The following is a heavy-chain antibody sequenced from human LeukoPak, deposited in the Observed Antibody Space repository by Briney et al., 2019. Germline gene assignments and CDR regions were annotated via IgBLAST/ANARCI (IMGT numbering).Heavy chain of an antibody. CDR3: ATERFDY. CDR2: TSYDGSRK. V-gene: IGHV3-30*03. Sequence: PGGSLRLSCAASGLTFDKYGMHWVRQAPGKGLEWVAVTSYDGSRKDYAESVKGRFTISRDNSKDTLFLQMTSLRSDDTAVYYCATERFDYWGQGSLVTVSS. J-gene: IGHJ4*02. CDR1: GLTFDKYG.